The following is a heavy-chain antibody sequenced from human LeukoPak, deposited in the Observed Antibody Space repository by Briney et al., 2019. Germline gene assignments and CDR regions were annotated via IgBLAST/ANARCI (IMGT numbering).Heavy chain of an antibody. D-gene: IGHD6-6*01. CDR2: INPNSGGT. CDR3: ARGLRTVYSSSSTQLDY. CDR1: GYTFTGYY. V-gene: IGHV1-2*02. Sequence: GASVKVSCKASGYTFTGYYMHWVRQAPGQGLEWMGWINPNSGGTNYAQKFQGRVTMTRDTSISTAYMELSRLRSDDTAVYYCARGLRTVYSSSSTQLDYWGQGTLVTVSS. J-gene: IGHJ4*02.